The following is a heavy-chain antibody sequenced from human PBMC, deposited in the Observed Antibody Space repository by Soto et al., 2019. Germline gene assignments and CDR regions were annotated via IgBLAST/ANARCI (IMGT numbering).Heavy chain of an antibody. Sequence: GGSLRLSCAASGFTFSSYAMSWVRPAPGKGLEWVSAISGSGGSTYYADSVKGRFTISRDNSKNTLYLQMNSLRAEDTAVYYCAKDQFSLRYFDWSEYFDYWGQGTLVTVSS. CDR1: GFTFSSYA. D-gene: IGHD3-9*01. J-gene: IGHJ4*02. V-gene: IGHV3-23*01. CDR3: AKDQFSLRYFDWSEYFDY. CDR2: ISGSGGST.